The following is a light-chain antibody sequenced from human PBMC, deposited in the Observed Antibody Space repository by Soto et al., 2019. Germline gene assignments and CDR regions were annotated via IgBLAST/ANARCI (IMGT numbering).Light chain of an antibody. CDR3: HQYNSYPG. CDR2: DAS. V-gene: IGKV1-5*01. Sequence: DIQMTQSPSTLSASVGDRVTITCRASQSISSWLAWYQQKPGKAPKLLIYDASSLESGVPSRFSGSGSGTEFTLTISSLQPDDFATYYCHQYNSYPGFGQGTKVEIK. CDR1: QSISSW. J-gene: IGKJ1*01.